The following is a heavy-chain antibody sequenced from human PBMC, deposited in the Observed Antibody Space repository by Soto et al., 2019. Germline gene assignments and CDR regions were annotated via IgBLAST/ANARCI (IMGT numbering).Heavy chain of an antibody. CDR1: GFTFSSYA. CDR3: ARGREYQLLLVGPSWFDP. D-gene: IGHD2-2*01. V-gene: IGHV3-30-3*01. CDR2: ISYDGSNK. Sequence: QVQLVESGGGVVQPGRSLRLSCAASGFTFSSYAMHWVRQAPGKGLEWVAVISYDGSNKYYADSVKGRFTIFRDNSKNTLYRQMNSLRAEDTAVYYCARGREYQLLLVGPSWFDPWGQGTLVTVSS. J-gene: IGHJ5*02.